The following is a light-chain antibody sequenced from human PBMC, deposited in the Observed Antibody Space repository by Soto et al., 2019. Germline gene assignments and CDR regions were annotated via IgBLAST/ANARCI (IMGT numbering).Light chain of an antibody. CDR3: MQTLQTRT. J-gene: IGKJ1*01. Sequence: DIVMTQSPLSLPVTPGEPASISCRSSQSLLHRNGYNYLDWYLQKPGQSPQLLIYLGSDRASGVPDRFSGSGSGTDITLKISRVEAEDVGVYYCMQTLQTRTFGQGTKVEIK. CDR2: LGS. V-gene: IGKV2-28*01. CDR1: QSLLHRNGYNY.